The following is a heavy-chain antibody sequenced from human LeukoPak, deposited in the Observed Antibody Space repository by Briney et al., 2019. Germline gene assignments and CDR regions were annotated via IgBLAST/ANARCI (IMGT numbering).Heavy chain of an antibody. V-gene: IGHV3-7*05. CDR2: IKQDGSEK. CDR3: ARDRVVFEY. Sequence: PGESLRLSCAASGFTFSSCWMNWVRQAPGKGLEWVANIKQDGSEKYYVDSVKGRFTISRDNAKNSLYLQMNSLRVEDTAVYYCARDRVVFEYWGQGTLVTVSS. D-gene: IGHD2-15*01. J-gene: IGHJ4*02. CDR1: GFTFSSCW.